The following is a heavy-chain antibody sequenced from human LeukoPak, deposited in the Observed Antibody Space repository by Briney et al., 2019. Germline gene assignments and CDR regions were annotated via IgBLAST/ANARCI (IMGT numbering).Heavy chain of an antibody. D-gene: IGHD1-7*01. V-gene: IGHV4-61*02. CDR3: ARGYDWNYILVH. Sequence: PSETLSLTCTVSGGSISSGSYYWSWIRQPAGKGLEWIGRVYTTGSTNYNPSLKSRVTISLDTSKNQFSLKLSSVTAADTAVYYCARGYDWNYILVHWGQGTLVTVSS. CDR2: VYTTGST. CDR1: GGSISSGSYY. J-gene: IGHJ4*02.